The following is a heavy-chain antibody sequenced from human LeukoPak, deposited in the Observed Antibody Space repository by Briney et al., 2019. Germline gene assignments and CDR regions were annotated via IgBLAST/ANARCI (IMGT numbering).Heavy chain of an antibody. Sequence: PSETPSLTCAVSGYSISSGYYWGWIRQPPGKGLEWIGSIYHSGSTYYNPSLKSRVTISLDTSKNQFSLKLSSVTAADTAVCYCARAQSYYHSSGYYYASFFDHWGQGTLVTVSS. V-gene: IGHV4-38-2*01. CDR1: GYSISSGYY. CDR2: IYHSGST. D-gene: IGHD3-22*01. J-gene: IGHJ4*02. CDR3: ARAQSYYHSSGYYYASFFDH.